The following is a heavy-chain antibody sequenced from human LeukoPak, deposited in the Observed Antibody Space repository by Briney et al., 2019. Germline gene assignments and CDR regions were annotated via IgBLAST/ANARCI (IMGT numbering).Heavy chain of an antibody. CDR3: ARHNYYDSSGPEGFDP. Sequence: PSQTLSLTCTVSGGSISSGGYYWSWIRQHPGQGLEWIGYIYYSGSTYYNPSLKSRVTISVDTSKNQFSLKLSSVTAADTAVYYCARHNYYDSSGPEGFDPWGQGTLVTVSS. J-gene: IGHJ5*02. CDR1: GGSISSGGYY. D-gene: IGHD3-22*01. CDR2: IYYSGST. V-gene: IGHV4-31*03.